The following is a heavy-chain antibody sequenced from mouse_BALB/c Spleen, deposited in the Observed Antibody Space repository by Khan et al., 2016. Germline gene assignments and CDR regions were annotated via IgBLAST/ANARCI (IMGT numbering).Heavy chain of an antibody. CDR2: IDPANTNT. V-gene: IGHV14-3*02. J-gene: IGHJ4*01. CDR1: GFNIKNTY. D-gene: IGHD1-1*01. Sequence: EVELVESGAELVKPGASVKLSCTTSGFNIKNTYIHWVKQRPEQGLAWIGRIDPANTNTKYDPKFQGKATITADTSSNTAYLQLSSLTSEDTAVYFCARGDGRDAMDYWGQGTSVTVSS. CDR3: ARGDGRDAMDY.